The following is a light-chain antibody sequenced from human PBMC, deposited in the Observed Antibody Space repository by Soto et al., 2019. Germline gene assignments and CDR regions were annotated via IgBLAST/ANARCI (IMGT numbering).Light chain of an antibody. CDR1: SSDVGRYNF. Sequence: QSALTQPASVSRSPGQSVTISCTGTSSDVGRYNFVSWYQQHPGKAPKLMIYEVSNRPSGVSNRFSGSKSGNTASLTISGLQAEDEADYYCSSYTSSSTLFGGGTKLTVL. CDR3: SSYTSSSTL. J-gene: IGLJ2*01. V-gene: IGLV2-14*01. CDR2: EVS.